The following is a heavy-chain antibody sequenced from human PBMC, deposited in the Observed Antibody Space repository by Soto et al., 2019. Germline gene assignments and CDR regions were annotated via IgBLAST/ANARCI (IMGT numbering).Heavy chain of an antibody. J-gene: IGHJ4*02. CDR1: GDTFTANY. CDR2: INPKSGGT. Sequence: DSVKVSCKASGDTFTANYIHWVRQAPGQGLEWMGWINPKSGGTNYPQKFQGRVTMTRDTCLSTVHMTLTRLTSDDTAADYCERALDKGGGSEEFDNSGQGPLVPVYS. D-gene: IGHD1-26*01. CDR3: ERALDKGGGSEEFDN. V-gene: IGHV1-2*02.